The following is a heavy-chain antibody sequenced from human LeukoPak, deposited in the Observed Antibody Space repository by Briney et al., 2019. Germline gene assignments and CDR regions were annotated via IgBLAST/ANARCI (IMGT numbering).Heavy chain of an antibody. Sequence: SVKVSCKASGGTFSSYAISCVRQAPGQGLEWMGGIIPIFGTANYAQKFQGRVTITADKSTSTAYMELSSLRSEDTAVYYCARGGGYCSGGSCYWYGMDVWGKGTTVTVSS. CDR3: ARGGGYCSGGSCYWYGMDV. CDR1: GGTFSSYA. J-gene: IGHJ6*04. CDR2: IIPIFGTA. D-gene: IGHD2-15*01. V-gene: IGHV1-69*06.